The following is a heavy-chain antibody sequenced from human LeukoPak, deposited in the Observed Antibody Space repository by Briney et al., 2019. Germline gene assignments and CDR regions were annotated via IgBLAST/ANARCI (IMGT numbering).Heavy chain of an antibody. CDR3: ARDPYSSSWYQPTGYYFDY. CDR1: GFTFSSYA. J-gene: IGHJ4*02. V-gene: IGHV3-30-3*01. CDR2: MSYDGDNK. Sequence: AGGSLRLSCAASGFTFSSYAMHWVRQASGKGLEWVAIMSYDGDNKYYADSLKGRFSISRDNSNNTLYLQINSLRAEDTAVYYCARDPYSSSWYQPTGYYFDYWGQGTLVTVSS. D-gene: IGHD6-19*01.